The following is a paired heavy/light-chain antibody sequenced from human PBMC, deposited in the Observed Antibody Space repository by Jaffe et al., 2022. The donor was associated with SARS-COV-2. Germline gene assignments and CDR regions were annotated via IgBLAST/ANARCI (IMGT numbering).Light chain of an antibody. J-gene: IGLJ2*01. CDR2: TNN. V-gene: IGLV1-44*01. CDR3: AAWIASLQAVV. Sequence: QSVLTQPPSASGAPGQRVTISCSGSSSNIGNYTVTWFQQLPGTAPKVLLHTNNQRPSGVPDRFSGSKSGPSASLAISGLQSEDEADYYCAAWIASLQAVVFGGGTKLTVL. CDR1: SSNIGNYT.
Heavy chain of an antibody. J-gene: IGHJ4*02. V-gene: IGHV3-7*03. Sequence: EVHLVESGGGLVQPGGSLRVSCAAAGFTFSDYWLTWVRQAPGKGLEWVASIKGDGSDKYYVDSVKGRFTISRDNAKNSLFLQMSSLRVEDTAVYYCAKHLLGATSHWGQGTLVTVSS. D-gene: IGHD1-26*01. CDR1: GFTFSDYW. CDR3: AKHLLGATSH. CDR2: IKGDGSDK.